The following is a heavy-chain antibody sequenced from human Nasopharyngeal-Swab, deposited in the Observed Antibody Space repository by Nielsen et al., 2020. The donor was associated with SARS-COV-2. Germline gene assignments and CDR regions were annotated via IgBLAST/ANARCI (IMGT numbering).Heavy chain of an antibody. CDR3: AREPPNNYDFWRGYYKDYYYGMDV. CDR2: ISAYNGNT. Sequence: ASVKVSCKASGYTFTSHGISWVRQPPGQGLAWMGWISAYNGNTNYAQKLQGRVTMTTDTSTSKAYMELRSLRSDDTAVYYCAREPPNNYDFWRGYYKDYYYGMDVWGQGTTVTVSS. J-gene: IGHJ6*02. CDR1: GYTFTSHG. D-gene: IGHD3-3*01. V-gene: IGHV1-18*01.